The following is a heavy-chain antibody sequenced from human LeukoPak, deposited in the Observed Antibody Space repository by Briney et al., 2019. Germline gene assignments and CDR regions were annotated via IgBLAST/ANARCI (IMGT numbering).Heavy chain of an antibody. Sequence: PGGSLRLSCATSGFTFTTYEMKWVRQAPGKGLEWVSYITSSGDIKTYADPVKGRFTMSRDDAKNSVYLQMNSLRPEDTAVYYCARDIYGDEDFDYWGQGTLVSVSS. V-gene: IGHV3-48*03. D-gene: IGHD3-10*01. CDR1: GFTFTTYE. CDR3: ARDIYGDEDFDY. J-gene: IGHJ4*02. CDR2: ITSSGDIK.